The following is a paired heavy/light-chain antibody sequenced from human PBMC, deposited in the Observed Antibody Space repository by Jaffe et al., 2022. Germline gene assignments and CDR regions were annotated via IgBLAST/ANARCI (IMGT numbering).Light chain of an antibody. CDR2: AAS. Sequence: DIQMTQSPSSLSASVGDRVTITCRASQSISSYLNWYQQKPGKAPNLLIYAASSLQSGVPSRFSGSGSGTDFTLTISSLQPEDFATYYCQQSYSAPYTFGQGTKLEIK. CDR1: QSISSY. J-gene: IGKJ2*01. CDR3: QQSYSAPYT. V-gene: IGKV1-39*01.
Heavy chain of an antibody. CDR2: ISAYNGNT. CDR3: ARDSSMCQSCYEYSSSPSDY. Sequence: QVQLVQSGAEVKKPGASVKVSCKAFGYTFTSYGISWVRQAPGQGLEWMGWISAYNGNTNYAQKLQGRVTMTTDTSTSTAYMEVRSLRADDTAVYYCARDSSMCQSCYEYSSSPSDYWGQGTLVTVSS. D-gene: IGHD6-6*01. CDR1: GYTFTSYG. V-gene: IGHV1-18*01. J-gene: IGHJ4*02.